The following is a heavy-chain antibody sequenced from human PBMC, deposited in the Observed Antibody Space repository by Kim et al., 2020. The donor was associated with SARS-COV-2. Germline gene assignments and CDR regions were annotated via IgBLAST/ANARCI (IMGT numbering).Heavy chain of an antibody. CDR1: GYTFTSYD. D-gene: IGHD6-13*01. Sequence: ASVKVSCKASGYTFTSYDINWVRQATGQGLEWMGWMNPNSGNTGYAQKFQVRVTMTRNTSISTAYMELSSLRSEDTAVYYCASLGMDSSSWYLGGDNWFDPWGQGTLVTVSS. CDR2: MNPNSGNT. J-gene: IGHJ5*02. CDR3: ASLGMDSSSWYLGGDNWFDP. V-gene: IGHV1-8*01.